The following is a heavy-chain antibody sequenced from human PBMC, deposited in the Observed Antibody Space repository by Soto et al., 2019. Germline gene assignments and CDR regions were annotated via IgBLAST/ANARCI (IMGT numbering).Heavy chain of an antibody. CDR3: ARDSSDSDYYDSSALDY. V-gene: IGHV4-59*12. CDR2: IYYSGST. CDR1: GGSISSYY. J-gene: IGHJ4*02. D-gene: IGHD3-22*01. Sequence: PSETLSLTCTVSGGSISSYYWTWIRQPPGKGLEWIGYIYYSGSTNYNPSLKSRVTISVDTSKNQFSLKLSSVTAADTAVYYCARDSSDSDYYDSSALDYWGQGTLVTVSS.